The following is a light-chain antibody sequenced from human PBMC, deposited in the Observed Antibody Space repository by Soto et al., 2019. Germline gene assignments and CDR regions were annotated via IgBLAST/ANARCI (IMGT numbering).Light chain of an antibody. Sequence: DLQMTQSPSTLSASVGDRVTITCRASQSISSWLAWYQQKPGKAPKLLIYKASSLESGVPSRFSGRGSGTEFTLTSTSLQPDDFAAYCCQQYNSYSWTFGQGTKVEIK. J-gene: IGKJ1*01. CDR2: KAS. CDR3: QQYNSYSWT. CDR1: QSISSW. V-gene: IGKV1-5*03.